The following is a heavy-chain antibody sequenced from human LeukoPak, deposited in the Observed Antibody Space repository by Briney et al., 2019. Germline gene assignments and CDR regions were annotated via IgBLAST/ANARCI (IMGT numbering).Heavy chain of an antibody. Sequence: SVKVSCKASGGTFSSYAISWGRQAPGQGLEWMGGIIPIFGTANYAQKFQGRVTITADESTSTAYMELSSLRSEDTAVYYCASEYSSSSGWFDPWGQGTLVTVSS. CDR1: GGTFSSYA. CDR2: IIPIFGTA. CDR3: ASEYSSSSGWFDP. V-gene: IGHV1-69*13. J-gene: IGHJ5*02. D-gene: IGHD6-6*01.